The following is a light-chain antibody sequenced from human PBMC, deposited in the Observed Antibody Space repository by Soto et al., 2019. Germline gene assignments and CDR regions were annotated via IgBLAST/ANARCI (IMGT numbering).Light chain of an antibody. J-gene: IGKJ4*01. Sequence: TQLTQSPSSLSASVGDRVTISCRASQGIGRSLAWYQQKPGKAPKVLIFTASTLQTGVPSRFSGSGSGTDFTLTISSPQPEDFATYYCQQLKTFPLTFGGGTKVDI. CDR2: TAS. CDR1: QGIGRS. CDR3: QQLKTFPLT. V-gene: IGKV1-9*01.